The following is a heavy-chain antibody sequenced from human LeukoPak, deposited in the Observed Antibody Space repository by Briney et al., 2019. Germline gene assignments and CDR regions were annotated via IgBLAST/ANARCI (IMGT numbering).Heavy chain of an antibody. CDR3: AGSWFYRDYFEY. J-gene: IGHJ4*02. CDR2: LSCDGSNE. Sequence: GGSLRLSCAASGFPFSSYGMHWVRQAPGKWMEWVAVLSCDGSNEYYADSVKGRFTISRDNSKNTLYLQMNSLRVEDTAVYYCAGSWFYRDYFEYWGQGTLVTVSS. V-gene: IGHV3-30*03. CDR1: GFPFSSYG. D-gene: IGHD3-10*01.